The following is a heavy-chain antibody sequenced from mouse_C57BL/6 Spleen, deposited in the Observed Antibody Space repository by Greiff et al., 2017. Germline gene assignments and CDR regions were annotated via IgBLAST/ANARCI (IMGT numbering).Heavy chain of an antibody. J-gene: IGHJ2*01. Sequence: VQLQQSGAELVKPGASVKISCTASGYAFSSYWMNWVKQRPGKGLEWIGQIYPGDGDTNYNGNFKGKATLTADKSSSTAYMQLSSLTSEDSAVYYCARSDYGSSYGFYYWGQGTTLTVSS. CDR3: ARSDYGSSYGFYY. CDR2: IYPGDGDT. D-gene: IGHD1-1*01. V-gene: IGHV1-80*01. CDR1: GYAFSSYW.